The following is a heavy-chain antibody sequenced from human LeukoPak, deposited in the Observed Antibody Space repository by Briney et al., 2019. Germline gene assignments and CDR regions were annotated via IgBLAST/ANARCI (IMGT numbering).Heavy chain of an antibody. Sequence: PGRSLRLSCAASGFDFSSYAMHWVRQAPGKGLEWMAVIIYDGSNKNYADSVKGRFTISRDNSRNTLYVKMNSLRVGDTAVYYCARGVGETLSGWTLDYWGHGTLVAVSS. CDR2: IIYDGSNK. D-gene: IGHD6-19*01. V-gene: IGHV3-30*04. CDR3: ARGVGETLSGWTLDY. J-gene: IGHJ4*01. CDR1: GFDFSSYA.